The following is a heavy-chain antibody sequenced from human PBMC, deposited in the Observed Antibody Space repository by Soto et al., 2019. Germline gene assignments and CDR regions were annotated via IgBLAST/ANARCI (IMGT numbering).Heavy chain of an antibody. D-gene: IGHD2-15*01. V-gene: IGHV3-21*01. CDR3: ARDHRYCSGSSCRPYYYYYGMDV. CDR1: GFTFSSYI. CDR2: ISGTSDYI. Sequence: GGALRLSCAASGFTFSSYIMNWARQAPGRGLEWVAAISGTSDYIYYADSVKGRFTISRDNAKTSLYIQMNSLRAEDTAVYYCARDHRYCSGSSCRPYYYYYGMDVWGQGTTVTVSS. J-gene: IGHJ6*02.